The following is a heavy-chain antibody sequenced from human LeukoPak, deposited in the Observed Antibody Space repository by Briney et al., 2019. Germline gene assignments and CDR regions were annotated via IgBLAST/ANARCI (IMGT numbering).Heavy chain of an antibody. CDR1: GGSFSGYY. CDR2: INNSGST. V-gene: IGHV4-34*01. CDR3: ARHPSSSWTGGWFYL. Sequence: SETLSLTCAVYGGSFSGYYWSWIRQPPGKGLEWIGEINNSGSTKYNPSLKSRVTISLDTSKIHFSLKLSSVTAADTAVYYCARHPSSSWTGGWFYLWGQGTLVTVSS. D-gene: IGHD6-13*01. J-gene: IGHJ5*02.